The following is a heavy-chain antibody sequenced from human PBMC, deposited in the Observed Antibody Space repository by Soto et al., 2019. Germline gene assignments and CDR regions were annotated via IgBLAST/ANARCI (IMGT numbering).Heavy chain of an antibody. Sequence: EVQLVESGGGLGKPGGSLRLSCAASGFTFSTYSMNWVRQAPGKGLEWVSSISSSGGSVSYAESVKGRFTISRDNAKNSLYLQMDSLRAEDTAVYYCARGRSINTNMDYWGQGTLVTVSS. D-gene: IGHD2-2*01. CDR3: ARGRSINTNMDY. CDR1: GFTFSTYS. CDR2: ISSSGGSV. J-gene: IGHJ4*02. V-gene: IGHV3-21*01.